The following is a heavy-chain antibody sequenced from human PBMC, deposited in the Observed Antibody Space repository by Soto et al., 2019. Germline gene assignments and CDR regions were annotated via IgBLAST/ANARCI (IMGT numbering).Heavy chain of an antibody. J-gene: IGHJ6*02. D-gene: IGHD4-17*01. V-gene: IGHV3-30-3*01. Sequence: QVQLVESGGGVVQPGRSLRLSCAASGFTFSTYAIHWVRQAPGKGLEWVALISNDGGSKYYADSVKGRLTISRDNSKNTLSLQMDGLRVEDTAVYYCARDQTTVRGGYYYYGMDVWGQGTTVTVSS. CDR2: ISNDGGSK. CDR3: ARDQTTVRGGYYYYGMDV. CDR1: GFTFSTYA.